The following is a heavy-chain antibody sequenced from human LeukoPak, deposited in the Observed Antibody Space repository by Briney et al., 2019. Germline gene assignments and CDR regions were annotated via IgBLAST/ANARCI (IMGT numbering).Heavy chain of an antibody. Sequence: GGSLRLSFVASGFTVSNKYMSWVRQAPGKGLEWVSVLYNAGSTCYADSVKGRFTISRDNSKNTLYLQMNSLRAEDTAVYYCAKDPGSSWYEGIVYWGQGTLVTVSS. D-gene: IGHD6-13*01. CDR3: AKDPGSSWYEGIVY. CDR2: LYNAGST. CDR1: GFTVSNKY. V-gene: IGHV3-53*01. J-gene: IGHJ4*02.